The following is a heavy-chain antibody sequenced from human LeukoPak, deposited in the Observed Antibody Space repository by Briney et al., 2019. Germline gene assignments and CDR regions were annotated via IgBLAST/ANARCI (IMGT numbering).Heavy chain of an antibody. CDR1: GYSISSGYY. D-gene: IGHD1-26*01. CDR3: ARGSRGVGATTIDY. CDR2: IYHSGST. Sequence: SETLSLTCVVSGYSISSGYYWGWIRQPPGKGLGWIGSIYHSGSTYYNPSLKSRVTISVDTSKNQFSLKLSSVTAADTAVYYCARGSRGVGATTIDYWGQGTLVTVSS. V-gene: IGHV4-38-2*01. J-gene: IGHJ4*02.